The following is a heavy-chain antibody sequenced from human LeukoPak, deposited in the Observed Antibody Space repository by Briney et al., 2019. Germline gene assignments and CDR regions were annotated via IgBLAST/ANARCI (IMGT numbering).Heavy chain of an antibody. CDR2: INPNSGGT. D-gene: IGHD3-22*01. V-gene: IGHV1-2*02. CDR3: ARADIYYYDSSGYSDY. CDR1: GYTFTGYY. J-gene: IGHJ4*02. Sequence: ASVKVSCKASGYTFTGYYMHWVRQAPGQGLEWMGWINPNSGGTNYAQKFQGRVTMTRDTSISTAYMELRSLRSDDTAVYYCARADIYYYDSSGYSDYWGQGTLVTVSS.